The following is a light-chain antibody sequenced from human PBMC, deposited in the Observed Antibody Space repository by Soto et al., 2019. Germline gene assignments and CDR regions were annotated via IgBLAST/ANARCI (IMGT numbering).Light chain of an antibody. CDR1: QGISNY. Sequence: DIQLTQSPSFLSASVGDRVTITCRASQGISNYLAWYQQKPGKAPKLLIYGASTLQSGVPSRFSGSGSGTEFTLTISSLQAEDFATYYCQQLNRSPFTFGPGTTVDIK. J-gene: IGKJ3*01. CDR3: QQLNRSPFT. CDR2: GAS. V-gene: IGKV1-9*01.